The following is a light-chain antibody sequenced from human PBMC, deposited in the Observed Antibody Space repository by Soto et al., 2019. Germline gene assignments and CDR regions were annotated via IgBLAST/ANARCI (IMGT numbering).Light chain of an antibody. CDR3: QAYDYSLTASV. CDR2: GDD. Sequence: QSELTQPPSASGTPGQRVTISCSGSNSNIGSNNVNWYQQLPGTAPKLLIYGDDQRPSGVPDRFSASKSGTSASLAITGLQAEDEADYYCQAYDYSLTASVFGGGTKLTVL. V-gene: IGLV1-44*01. CDR1: NSNIGSNN. J-gene: IGLJ3*02.